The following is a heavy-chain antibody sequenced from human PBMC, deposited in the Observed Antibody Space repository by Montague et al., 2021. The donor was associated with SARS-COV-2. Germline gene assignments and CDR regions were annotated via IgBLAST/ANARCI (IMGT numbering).Heavy chain of an antibody. Sequence: SETLSLTCAVYGGSLSGHSWSWVRQAPEKGLEWIGDIGHTGSFKYNPSLKSRVTMSVDTSKNQFSLKLSSVTAADTAVYYCARGARQGYGFRLGSFDSWGQGTLVTVSS. V-gene: IGHV4-34*01. D-gene: IGHD3-10*01. CDR2: IGHTGSF. CDR3: ARGARQGYGFRLGSFDS. CDR1: GGSLSGHS. J-gene: IGHJ4*02.